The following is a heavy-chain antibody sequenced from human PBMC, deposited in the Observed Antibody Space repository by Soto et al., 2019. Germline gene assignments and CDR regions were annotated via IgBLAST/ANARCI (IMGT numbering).Heavy chain of an antibody. CDR3: ASLPTGIAATRDY. CDR2: IIPIFGTA. V-gene: IGHV1-69*13. Sequence: SVKVSCKASGGTFIIYAISWVRQAPGQGLEWMGGIIPIFGTANYAQKFQGRVTITADESTSTAYMELSSLRSEDTAVYYCASLPTGIAATRDYWGQGTLVTVSS. J-gene: IGHJ4*02. CDR1: GGTFIIYA. D-gene: IGHD6-13*01.